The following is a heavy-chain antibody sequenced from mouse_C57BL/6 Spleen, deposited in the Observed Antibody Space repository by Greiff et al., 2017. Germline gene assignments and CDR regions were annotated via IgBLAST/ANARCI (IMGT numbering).Heavy chain of an antibody. D-gene: IGHD3-2*02. CDR2: IDPSDSYT. V-gene: IGHV1-69*01. J-gene: IGHJ3*01. Sequence: VQLQQPGAELVMPGASVKLSCKASGYTFTSYWMHWVKQRPGQGLEWIGEIDPSDSYTNYNQKFKGKSTLTVDKSSSTAYMQLSSLTSEDSAVYYCERGDSSGFAYWGQGTLVTVSA. CDR3: ERGDSSGFAY. CDR1: GYTFTSYW.